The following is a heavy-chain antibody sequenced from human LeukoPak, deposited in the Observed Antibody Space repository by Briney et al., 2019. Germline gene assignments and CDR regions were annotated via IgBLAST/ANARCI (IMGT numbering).Heavy chain of an antibody. V-gene: IGHV3-23*01. J-gene: IGHJ4*02. CDR2: IGGSAGST. Sequence: GGSLRLSCAASGFTLSSYAMSWVRQAPGKGLEWVSAIGGSAGSTYYADSVKGRFTFSRDNSKNTLYLQMNSLRAEDTAVYYCAKGRSGQLQSGGCFDYWGQGTLVTVSS. D-gene: IGHD2-2*01. CDR1: GFTLSSYA. CDR3: AKGRSGQLQSGGCFDY.